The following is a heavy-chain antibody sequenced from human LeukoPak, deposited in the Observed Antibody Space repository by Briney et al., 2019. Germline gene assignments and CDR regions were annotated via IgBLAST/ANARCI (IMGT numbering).Heavy chain of an antibody. V-gene: IGHV1-8*01. J-gene: IGHJ3*02. CDR1: GYTFTSYD. CDR3: ARGRSYYGSGSYWDAFDI. CDR2: MNPNSGNT. Sequence: GASVKVSCKASGYTFTSYDINWVRQATGQGLEWMGWMNPNSGNTGYAQKFQGRVTMTRNTSISTAYMELSSLRSEDTAVYYCARGRSYYGSGSYWDAFDIWAKGQWSPSLQ. D-gene: IGHD3-10*01.